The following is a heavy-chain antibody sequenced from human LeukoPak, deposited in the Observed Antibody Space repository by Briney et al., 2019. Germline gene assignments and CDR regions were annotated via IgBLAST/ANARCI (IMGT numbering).Heavy chain of an antibody. V-gene: IGHV1-2*02. Sequence: GASVKVSCKASGYTFTGYMHWVRQAPGQGLEWMGWINPNSGGTNYAQKFQGRVTMTRDTSISTAYMELSRLRSDDTAVYYCARVRGIVGALGWFDPWGQGTLVTVSS. CDR1: GYTFTGY. D-gene: IGHD1-26*01. CDR2: INPNSGGT. J-gene: IGHJ5*02. CDR3: ARVRGIVGALGWFDP.